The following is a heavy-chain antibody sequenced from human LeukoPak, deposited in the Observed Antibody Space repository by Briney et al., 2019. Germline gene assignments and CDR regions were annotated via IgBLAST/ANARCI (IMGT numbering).Heavy chain of an antibody. V-gene: IGHV3-23*01. D-gene: IGHD3-22*01. CDR1: GITLSNYG. Sequence: PGGSLRLSCAVSGITLSNYGMSWVRQAPGKGLEWVSAISGSGGSTYYADSVKGRFTISRDNSKNTLYLQMNSLRAEDTAVYYCAKDVVVTLDAFDIWGQGTMVTVSS. CDR3: AKDVVVTLDAFDI. CDR2: ISGSGGST. J-gene: IGHJ3*02.